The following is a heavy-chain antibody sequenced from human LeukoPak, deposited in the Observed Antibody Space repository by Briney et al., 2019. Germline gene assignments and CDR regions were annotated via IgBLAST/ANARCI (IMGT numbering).Heavy chain of an antibody. CDR2: ISSSSTYI. CDR1: GFTFSSYS. CDR3: ARGTVTLDY. V-gene: IGHV3-21*01. J-gene: IGHJ4*02. D-gene: IGHD4-17*01. Sequence: PGGSLRLSCAASGFTFSSYSMNWVRQAPGKELEWVSSISSSSTYIYYADSVKGRFTISRDNAKNSLYLQMNSLRAEDTAVYYCARGTVTLDYWGQGTLVTVSS.